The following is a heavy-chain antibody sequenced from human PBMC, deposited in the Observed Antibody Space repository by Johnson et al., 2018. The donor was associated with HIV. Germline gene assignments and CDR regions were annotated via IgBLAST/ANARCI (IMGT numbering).Heavy chain of an antibody. Sequence: QVQLVESGGGVVQPGRSLRLSCAASGFTFSSYAMHWVRQAPGKGLEWVAVISYDGRNKYYAESVKGRFTISRDNSKNTLYLQMNSLRAEDTAVYYCAKCIWGSSLIDAFDIWGQGTMVTVSS. J-gene: IGHJ3*02. D-gene: IGHD6-13*01. CDR1: GFTFSSYA. CDR2: ISYDGRNK. V-gene: IGHV3-30*18. CDR3: AKCIWGSSLIDAFDI.